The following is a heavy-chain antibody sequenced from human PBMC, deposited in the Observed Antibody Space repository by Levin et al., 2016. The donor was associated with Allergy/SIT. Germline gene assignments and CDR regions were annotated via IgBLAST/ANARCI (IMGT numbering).Heavy chain of an antibody. V-gene: IGHV3-64D*06. CDR2: TNSNGGST. CDR1: GFTFSSYV. D-gene: IGHD2-8*01. CDR3: VAGGVFDI. J-gene: IGHJ3*02. Sequence: GESLKISCSASGFTFSSYVMHWVRQAPGKGLEYVSGTNSNGGSTYYADSVKGRFTISRDNSKNTLNLQMSSLRAEDTAVYYCVAGGVFDIWGQGTMVTVSS.